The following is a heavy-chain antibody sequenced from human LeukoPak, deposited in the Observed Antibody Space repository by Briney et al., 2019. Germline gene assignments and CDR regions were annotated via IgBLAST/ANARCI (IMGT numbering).Heavy chain of an antibody. Sequence: SETLSLTCNVSGDSISSGDYYWDWIRQQPGKGLEWIGYIYYSGRTYYNPSLRLRLTISVDTSNNLFSLRLTSVTAADTAVYYCARGAYRSAWADSRGQGTLVTVSS. CDR3: ARGAYRSAWADS. CDR1: GDSISSGDYY. D-gene: IGHD6-19*01. V-gene: IGHV4-31*03. J-gene: IGHJ4*02. CDR2: IYYSGRT.